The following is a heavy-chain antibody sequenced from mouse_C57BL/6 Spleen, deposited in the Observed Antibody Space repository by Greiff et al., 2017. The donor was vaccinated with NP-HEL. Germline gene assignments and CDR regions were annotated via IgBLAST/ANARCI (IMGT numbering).Heavy chain of an antibody. CDR3: ARSRGLLSFAY. D-gene: IGHD2-3*01. Sequence: VQLQESGAELVRPGTSVKVSCKASGYAFTNYLIEWVKQRPGQGLEWIGVINPGSGGTNYNEKFKGKATLTADKSSSTAYMQLSSLTSEDSAVYFCARSRGLLSFAYWGQGTLVTVSA. CDR2: INPGSGGT. J-gene: IGHJ3*01. V-gene: IGHV1-54*01. CDR1: GYAFTNYL.